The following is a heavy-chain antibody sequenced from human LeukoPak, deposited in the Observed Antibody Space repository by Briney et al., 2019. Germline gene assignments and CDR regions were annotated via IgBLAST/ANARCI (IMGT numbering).Heavy chain of an antibody. V-gene: IGHV3-23*01. J-gene: IGHJ4*02. CDR1: GFTFHSYA. CDR2: LSGSGGDT. Sequence: GGSLRLSCATSGFTFHSYAMSWVRQAPGKGLEWVSGLSGSGGDTDYADSVKGRFTISRDNSRNTLYLQMNSLRSEDTAVYYCAKDAMATVTYFDYWGQGSLVTVSS. CDR3: AKDAMATVTYFDY. D-gene: IGHD4-17*01.